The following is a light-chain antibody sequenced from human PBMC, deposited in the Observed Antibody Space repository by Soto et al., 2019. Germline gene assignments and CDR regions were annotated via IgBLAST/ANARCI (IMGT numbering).Light chain of an antibody. CDR3: QQYDASAT. CDR2: GAS. Sequence: EIVLTQSPGTLSLSPGERATLSCRASQRVSASYLAWYQQKPGQAPRLVIYGASSRATGFPDRFSGSGSGTDFTLTISRLEPEDFVVYYCQQYDASATFGQGTKVDIK. J-gene: IGKJ2*01. CDR1: QRVSASY. V-gene: IGKV3-20*01.